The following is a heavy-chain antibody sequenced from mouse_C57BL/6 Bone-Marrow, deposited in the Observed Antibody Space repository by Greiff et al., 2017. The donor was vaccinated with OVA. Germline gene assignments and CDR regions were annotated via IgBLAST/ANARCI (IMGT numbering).Heavy chain of an antibody. V-gene: IGHV3-6*01. CDR1: GYSITSGYY. D-gene: IGHD2-1*01. Sequence: EVHLVESGPGLVKPSQSLSLTCSVTGYSITSGYYWNWIRQFPGNKLEWMGYISYDGSNNYNPSLKNRISITRDTSKNQFFLKLNSVTTEDTATYYCAGGNPYYAMDYWGQGTSVTVSS. J-gene: IGHJ4*01. CDR3: AGGNPYYAMDY. CDR2: ISYDGSN.